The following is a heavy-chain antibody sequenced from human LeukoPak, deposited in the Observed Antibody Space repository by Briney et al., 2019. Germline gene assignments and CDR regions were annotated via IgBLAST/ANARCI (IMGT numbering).Heavy chain of an antibody. V-gene: IGHV3-74*01. CDR2: INSDGSSA. D-gene: IGHD3-22*01. J-gene: IGHJ5*02. Sequence: PGGSLRLSCEASGFTFSSYWIHWVRQAPGKGLVWVSHINSDGSSATYADSVKGRSTISRDNAKNTLYLQMSSLRAEDTAVYYCARVVSGYTDSWFDPWGQGTLVTVSS. CDR3: ARVVSGYTDSWFDP. CDR1: GFTFSSYW.